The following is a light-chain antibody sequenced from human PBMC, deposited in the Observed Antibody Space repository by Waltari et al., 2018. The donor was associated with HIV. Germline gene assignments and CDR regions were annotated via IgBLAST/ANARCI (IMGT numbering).Light chain of an antibody. Sequence: SYELTQPPSVSVSPGQTATITCSGENLGNKYATWYQQRPGQSPLLLIYEDKERPSGIPERFSGSNSGNTVTLTITGTQAMDEADYYCQAWDSSTAVFGGGTKVTVL. CDR2: EDK. CDR1: NLGNKY. CDR3: QAWDSSTAV. J-gene: IGLJ2*01. V-gene: IGLV3-1*01.